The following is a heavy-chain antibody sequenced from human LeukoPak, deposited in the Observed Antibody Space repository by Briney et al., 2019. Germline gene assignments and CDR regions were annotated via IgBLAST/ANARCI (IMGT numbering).Heavy chain of an antibody. CDR2: IIPIFGTA. V-gene: IGHV1-69*05. CDR3: ARDLVYDSSGYYVY. Sequence: GASVKVSCKASGGTFSSYAISWVRQAPGQGLEWMGGIIPIFGTANYAQKLQGRVTMTTDTSTSTAYMELRSLRSDDTAVYYCARDLVYDSSGYYVYWGQGTLVTVSS. D-gene: IGHD3-22*01. J-gene: IGHJ4*02. CDR1: GGTFSSYA.